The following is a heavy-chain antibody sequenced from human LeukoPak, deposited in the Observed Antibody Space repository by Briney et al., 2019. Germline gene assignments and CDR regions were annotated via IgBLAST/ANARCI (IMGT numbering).Heavy chain of an antibody. D-gene: IGHD2-21*01. J-gene: IGHJ4*02. Sequence: PGGSLRLSCAASGFTFSHYAMHWARQAPGKGLERVAIISYDESKKFYADSVKGRSTISRENSKNTLYLQMNSLRAEDTAVYYCASDRGFYSLLMVPDYWGQGTLVTVSS. CDR3: ASDRGFYSLLMVPDY. CDR2: ISYDESKK. CDR1: GFTFSHYA. V-gene: IGHV3-30*04.